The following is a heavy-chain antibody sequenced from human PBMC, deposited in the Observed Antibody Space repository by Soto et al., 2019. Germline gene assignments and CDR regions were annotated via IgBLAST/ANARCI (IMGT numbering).Heavy chain of an antibody. J-gene: IGHJ3*02. CDR3: ATKTSHYDFWSGLDAFDI. Sequence: SETLSLTCTVSGGSISSSSYYWGWIRQPPGKGLEWIGSIYYSGSTYYNPSLKSRVTISVDTSKNQFSLKLSSVTAADTAVYYCATKTSHYDFWSGLDAFDIWGQGTMVTVSS. CDR1: GGSISSSSYY. CDR2: IYYSGST. V-gene: IGHV4-39*01. D-gene: IGHD3-3*01.